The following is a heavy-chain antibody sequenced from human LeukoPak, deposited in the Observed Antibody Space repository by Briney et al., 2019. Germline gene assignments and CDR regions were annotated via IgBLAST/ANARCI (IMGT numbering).Heavy chain of an antibody. CDR2: IDPNSGGT. J-gene: IGHJ6*02. Sequence: EASVKVSCKASGYTFTGYYMHWVRQAPGQGLEWMGWIDPNSGGTNYAQKFQGRVTMTRDTSISTAYMELSRLRSDDTAVYYCARDPLPIAAAFYYYYYGMDVWGQGTTVTVSS. D-gene: IGHD6-13*01. CDR3: ARDPLPIAAAFYYYYYGMDV. V-gene: IGHV1-2*02. CDR1: GYTFTGYY.